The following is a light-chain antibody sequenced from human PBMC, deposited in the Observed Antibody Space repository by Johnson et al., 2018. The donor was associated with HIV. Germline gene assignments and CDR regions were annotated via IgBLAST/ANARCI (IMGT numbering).Light chain of an antibody. J-gene: IGLJ1*01. CDR3: GTWDSSLSAPRV. CDR1: SSNIGNNY. CDR2: DNN. Sequence: QSVLTQPPSVSAAPGQKVTISCSGSSSNIGNNYVSWYQQFPGTAPKLLIYDNNKRPSGIPDRFSGSKSGTSATLDITGLQTGDEADYYCGTWDSSLSAPRVFVTVTKVTVL. V-gene: IGLV1-51*01.